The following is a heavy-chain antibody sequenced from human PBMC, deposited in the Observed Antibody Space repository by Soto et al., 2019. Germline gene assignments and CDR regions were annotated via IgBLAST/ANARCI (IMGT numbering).Heavy chain of an antibody. Sequence: EASVKVSCKASGYTFTSYAMHWVRQAPGQRLEWMGWINAGNGNTKYSQKFQGRVTITRDTSASTAYMELSSLRSEDTAVYYCARGSWLWFGELSGYWGQGTLVTVSS. V-gene: IGHV1-3*01. CDR3: ARGSWLWFGELSGY. J-gene: IGHJ4*02. D-gene: IGHD3-10*01. CDR2: INAGNGNT. CDR1: GYTFTSYA.